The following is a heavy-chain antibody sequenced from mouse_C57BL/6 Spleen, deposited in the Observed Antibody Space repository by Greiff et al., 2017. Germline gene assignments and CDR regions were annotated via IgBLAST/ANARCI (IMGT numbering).Heavy chain of an antibody. J-gene: IGHJ3*01. Sequence: QVQLQQPGAELVKPGASVKLSCKASGYTFTSYWMHWVKQRPGQGLEWIGMIHPNSGSTNYNEKFKSKATLTVDKSSRTAYMQLSSLTSEDSAVYYCAAYSNWFAYWGQGTLVTVSA. CDR3: AAYSNWFAY. V-gene: IGHV1-64*01. CDR1: GYTFTSYW. CDR2: IHPNSGST. D-gene: IGHD2-5*01.